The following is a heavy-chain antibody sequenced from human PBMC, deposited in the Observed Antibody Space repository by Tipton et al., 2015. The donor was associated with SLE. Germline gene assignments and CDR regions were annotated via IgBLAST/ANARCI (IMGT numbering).Heavy chain of an antibody. Sequence: SLRLSCAASGFTFRSYAMTWVRQAPGKGLEWVADISHDGSNDNYAPSVKGRFTISRDNSKNTLHLQMNSLRPEETAVYYCATGYHDFWSPLHYWGQGTLVTVSS. V-gene: IGHV3-30*03. CDR3: ATGYHDFWSPLHY. CDR1: GFTFRSYA. D-gene: IGHD3-3*01. CDR2: ISHDGSND. J-gene: IGHJ4*02.